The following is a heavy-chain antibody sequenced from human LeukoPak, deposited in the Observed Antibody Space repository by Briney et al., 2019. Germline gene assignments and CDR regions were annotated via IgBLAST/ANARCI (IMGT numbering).Heavy chain of an antibody. J-gene: IGHJ6*03. Sequence: GGSLRLSCTASGFTFSRYSMNWVRQARGKGLEAFSYISSSSSYIYYADSVKGRFTISRDNAKNSLYLQMNSLRAEDTAVYYCASLTGPNYYYYMDAWGKGTTVTVSS. CDR3: ASLTGPNYYYYMDA. V-gene: IGHV3-21*01. CDR1: GFTFSRYS. D-gene: IGHD3-9*01. CDR2: ISSSSSYI.